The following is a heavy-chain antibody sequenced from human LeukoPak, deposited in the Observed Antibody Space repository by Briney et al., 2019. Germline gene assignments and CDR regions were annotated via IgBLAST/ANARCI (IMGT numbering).Heavy chain of an antibody. V-gene: IGHV4-59*01. J-gene: IGHJ4*02. CDR1: GGSISSYY. CDR2: IYYSGST. D-gene: IGHD4-17*01. Sequence: PSETLSLTCTVSGGSISSYYWSWIRQPPGKGLEWIGYIYYSGSTNYNPSLKSRVTISVDTSKNQFSLKLSSVTAADTAVYYCARGSSLFDYGAPYYFDYWGQGTLVTVSS. CDR3: ARGSSLFDYGAPYYFDY.